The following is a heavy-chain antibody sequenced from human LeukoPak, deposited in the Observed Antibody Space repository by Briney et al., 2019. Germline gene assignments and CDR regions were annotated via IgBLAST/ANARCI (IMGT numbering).Heavy chain of an antibody. CDR3: ARDRGTTVRYWFDP. V-gene: IGHV1-18*01. Sequence: ASVKVSCKASGYTFTSYGISWVRQAPGQGLEWMGWISAYNGNTNYAQKLQGRVTMTTDTSTSTAYMELRSLRSDDTAVYYCARDRGTTVRYWFDPWGQGTLVTVSS. J-gene: IGHJ5*02. CDR1: GYTFTSYG. CDR2: ISAYNGNT. D-gene: IGHD4-17*01.